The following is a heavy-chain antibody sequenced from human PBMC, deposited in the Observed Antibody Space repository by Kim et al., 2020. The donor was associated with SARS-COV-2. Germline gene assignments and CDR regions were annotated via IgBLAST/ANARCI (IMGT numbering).Heavy chain of an antibody. D-gene: IGHD3-22*01. J-gene: IGHJ4*02. Sequence: EFQGRVTITADKSTSTAYMELSSLRSEDTAVYYCARASFFYDSSGYHFDYWGQGTLVTVAS. V-gene: IGHV1-69*04. CDR3: ARASFFYDSSGYHFDY.